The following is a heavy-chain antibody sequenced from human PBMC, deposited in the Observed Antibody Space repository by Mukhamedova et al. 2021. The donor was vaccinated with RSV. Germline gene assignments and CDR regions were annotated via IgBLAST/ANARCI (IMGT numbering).Heavy chain of an antibody. D-gene: IGHD5-18*01. J-gene: IGHJ5*02. Sequence: SGGTNYAQKFQGRVTMTRDTSISTAYMELSRLRSDDTAVYYCARDRSGGYREWFDPWGQGTLVTVSS. V-gene: IGHV1-2*02. CDR2: SGGT. CDR3: ARDRSGGYREWFDP.